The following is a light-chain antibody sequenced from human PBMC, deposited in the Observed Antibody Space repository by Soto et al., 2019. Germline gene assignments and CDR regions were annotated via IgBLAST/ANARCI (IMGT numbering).Light chain of an antibody. J-gene: IGKJ1*01. V-gene: IGKV3-20*01. CDR2: GAS. CDR1: QSVSNNY. CDR3: QQYEAVVT. Sequence: EIVLTQSPGTLSLSPGERATLSCRASQSVSNNYLAWYQQKPGQAPRLLIYGASNRATGIPARFSGSGSGTEFTLTISSLQSEDVAVYYCQQYEAVVTFGQGTKVDIK.